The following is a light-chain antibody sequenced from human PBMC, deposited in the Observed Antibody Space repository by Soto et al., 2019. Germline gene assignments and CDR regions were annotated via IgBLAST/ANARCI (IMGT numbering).Light chain of an antibody. Sequence: EKVMTQSPVTLSMSPGERATLSCRASQSVSTNLAWYHQKPGQAPRLLFYRASTRAAGVPARFSGTGSGTEFTLTISSLQPEDFAIYYCQQYDAWPYTFGQGTKLEI. CDR3: QQYDAWPYT. V-gene: IGKV3-15*01. CDR1: QSVSTN. J-gene: IGKJ2*01. CDR2: RAS.